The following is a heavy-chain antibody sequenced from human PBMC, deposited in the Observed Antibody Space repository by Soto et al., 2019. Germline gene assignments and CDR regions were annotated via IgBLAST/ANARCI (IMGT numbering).Heavy chain of an antibody. D-gene: IGHD2-15*01. CDR2: IYHSGST. V-gene: IGHV4-30-2*01. CDR3: ARGEVVALGY. Sequence: SETLSLTCAVSGGPLSSGGYSWSWIRQPPGKGLEWIGYIYHSGSTYYNPSLKSRVTILVDRSKNQFSLKLSSVTAADTAVYYCARGEVVALGYWGQGTLVNVSS. J-gene: IGHJ4*02. CDR1: GGPLSSGGYS.